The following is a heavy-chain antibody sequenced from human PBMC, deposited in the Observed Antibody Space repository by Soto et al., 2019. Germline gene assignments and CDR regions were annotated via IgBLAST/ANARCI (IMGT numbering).Heavy chain of an antibody. CDR1: HDSIRNNSYS. CDR3: ARLGGIWGSYRLTWGWFDP. Sequence: SETLSLTCTVSHDSIRNNSYSWGWIRQPPGKGLEWIGSIYYSGSTYYNPSLKSRVTMSVDTSKNQFSLKLSSVTAADTAMYYCARLGGIWGSYRLTWGWFDPWGQGTLVTVSS. V-gene: IGHV4-39*01. D-gene: IGHD3-16*02. CDR2: IYYSGST. J-gene: IGHJ5*02.